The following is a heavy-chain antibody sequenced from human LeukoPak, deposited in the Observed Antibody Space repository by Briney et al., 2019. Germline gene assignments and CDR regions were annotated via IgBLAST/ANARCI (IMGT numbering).Heavy chain of an antibody. CDR1: GYTFTNHY. Sequence: ASVKVSCKASGYTFTNHYMHWVRQAPGQGLEWMGIINPSGGSTSYAQKFHGRLTVTRDTSTSTLYMDLSSLTSEDTAVYFCARGPHSSSWPDIPRDYWGQGTLVTVSS. CDR2: INPSGGST. J-gene: IGHJ4*02. V-gene: IGHV1-46*01. CDR3: ARGPHSSSWPDIPRDY. D-gene: IGHD6-13*01.